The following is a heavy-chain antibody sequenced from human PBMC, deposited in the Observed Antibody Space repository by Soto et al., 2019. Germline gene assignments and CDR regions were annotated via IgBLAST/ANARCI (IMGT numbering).Heavy chain of an antibody. V-gene: IGHV1-58*02. Sequence: QMQLVQSGPEVKKPGTSVKVSCKASGFTFTSSAMQWVRQARGQRLEGIGWIVVGSGNTNYAQKFQERVTITRDMSTSTAYMELSSLRSEDTAVYYCAAAVVVVAATSSPLSAFDIWGQGTMVTVSS. CDR3: AAAVVVVAATSSPLSAFDI. CDR2: IVVGSGNT. J-gene: IGHJ3*02. D-gene: IGHD2-15*01. CDR1: GFTFTSSA.